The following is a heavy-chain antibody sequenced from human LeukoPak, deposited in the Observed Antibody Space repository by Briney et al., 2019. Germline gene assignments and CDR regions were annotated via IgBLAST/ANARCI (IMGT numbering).Heavy chain of an antibody. Sequence: PSETLSLTCTVSGDSISSSTYYWGWIRQPPGKGLEWIGSIYYSGNTYYNPHLKSRVTISVDTSKNQFSLKLSSVTAADTAVYYCASYCSGGSCTGYVQHWGQGTLATVSS. CDR1: GDSISSSTYY. V-gene: IGHV4-39*01. D-gene: IGHD2-15*01. J-gene: IGHJ1*01. CDR3: ASYCSGGSCTGYVQH. CDR2: IYYSGNT.